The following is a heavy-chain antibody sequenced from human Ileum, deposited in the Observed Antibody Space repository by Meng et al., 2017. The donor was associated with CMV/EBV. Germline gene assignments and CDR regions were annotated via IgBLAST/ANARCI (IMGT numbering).Heavy chain of an antibody. CDR3: ARDRSYADY. D-gene: IGHD3-16*01. V-gene: IGHV3-11*05. Sequence: VQLVGPGEGLGKPGGYLRLSCAASGFTFSDYYRSWIRQAPGKGLEWVSYISSSSSYTNYADSVKGRFTISRDNAKNSLYLQMNSLRAEDTAVYYCARDRSYADYWGQGTLVTVSS. CDR2: ISSSSSYT. CDR1: GFTFSDYY. J-gene: IGHJ4*02.